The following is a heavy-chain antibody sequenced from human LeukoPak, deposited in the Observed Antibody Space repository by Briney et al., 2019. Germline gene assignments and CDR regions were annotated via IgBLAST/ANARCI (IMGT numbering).Heavy chain of an antibody. V-gene: IGHV3-30*02. CDR1: GFTFSSYD. CDR3: AKDHVTMVRGVGNWFDP. D-gene: IGHD3-10*01. CDR2: IRYDGSNK. J-gene: IGHJ5*02. Sequence: PGGALRLSCAASGFTFSSYDMTWVRQAPGKGLEWVAFIRYDGSNKYYADSVKGRFTISRDNSKNTLYLQMNSLRAEDTAVYYCAKDHVTMVRGVGNWFDPWGQGTLVTVSS.